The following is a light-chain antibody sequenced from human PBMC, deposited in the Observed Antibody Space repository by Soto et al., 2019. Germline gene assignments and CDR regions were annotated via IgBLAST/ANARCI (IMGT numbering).Light chain of an antibody. J-gene: IGLJ1*01. CDR2: DVS. CDR3: SSYTSSGNYV. V-gene: IGLV2-14*03. Sequence: QPATGNGATGQSIRIPCTGTNSDVGGYNFVSWYQQHPGKAPKLMIYDVSNRPSGVSNRFSGSKSDSTASLTISGLQAEGEADYYCSSYTSSGNYVFGTGTKVTVL. CDR1: NSDVGGYNF.